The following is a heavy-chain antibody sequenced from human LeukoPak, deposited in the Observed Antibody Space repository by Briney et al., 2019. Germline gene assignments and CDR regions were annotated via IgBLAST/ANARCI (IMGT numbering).Heavy chain of an antibody. CDR1: GGSISSSSYY. V-gene: IGHV4-39*01. J-gene: IGHJ4*02. Sequence: KPSETLSLTCTVSGGSISSSSYYWGWIRQPPGQGLEWIGSIYYSGSTYYNPSLKSRVTISVDTSKNQFSLKLSSVTAADTAVYYCARQLAYYYDSTPGFYFDYWGQGTLVTVSS. D-gene: IGHD3-22*01. CDR2: IYYSGST. CDR3: ARQLAYYYDSTPGFYFDY.